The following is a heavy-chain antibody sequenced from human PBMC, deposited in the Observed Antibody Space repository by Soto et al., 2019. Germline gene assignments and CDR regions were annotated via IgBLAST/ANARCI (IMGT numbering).Heavy chain of an antibody. CDR3: ARTVEYDSIPYYYADF. Sequence: GASVKVSCKASGYTFNTYAITWVRQAPGQGLEWMGWISGYNGNTNYAQTLQGRGTMTTDTSTSTAYLGLRSLRSDDTAVYYCARTVEYDSIPYYYADFWGQGTLVTSPQ. V-gene: IGHV1-18*01. CDR1: GYTFNTYA. J-gene: IGHJ4*01. CDR2: ISGYNGNT. D-gene: IGHD2-21*01.